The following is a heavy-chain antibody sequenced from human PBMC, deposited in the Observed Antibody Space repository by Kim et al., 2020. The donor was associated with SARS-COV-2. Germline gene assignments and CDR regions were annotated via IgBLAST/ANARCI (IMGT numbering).Heavy chain of an antibody. CDR3: AAERDIVVVPAAMKGSYYYYGMDD. CDR2: IVVGSGNT. V-gene: IGHV1-58*01. CDR1: GFTFTSSA. J-gene: IGHJ6*02. D-gene: IGHD2-2*01. Sequence: SVKVSCKASGFTFTSSAVQWVRQARGQRLEWIGWIVVGSGNTNYAQKFQERVTITRDMSTSTAYMELSSLRSEDTAVYYCAAERDIVVVPAAMKGSYYYYGMDDWGQGTTVTVSS.